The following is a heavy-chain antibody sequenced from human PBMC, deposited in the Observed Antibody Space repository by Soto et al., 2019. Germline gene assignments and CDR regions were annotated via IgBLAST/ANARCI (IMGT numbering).Heavy chain of an antibody. CDR2: MNPNSGNT. V-gene: IGHV1-8*01. J-gene: IGHJ6*03. Sequence: ASVKVSCKASGYTFTSYDINWVRQATGQGLEWMGWMNPNSGNTGYAQKFQGRVTMTRNTSISTAYMELSSLRSEDTAVYYCARGLRSLLRLDPLRPYYYMDVWGKGTTVTVSS. CDR1: GYTFTSYD. D-gene: IGHD3-16*01. CDR3: ARGLRSLLRLDPLRPYYYMDV.